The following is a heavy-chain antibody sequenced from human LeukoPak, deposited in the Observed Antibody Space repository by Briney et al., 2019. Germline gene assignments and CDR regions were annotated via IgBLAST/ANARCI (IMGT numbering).Heavy chain of an antibody. CDR2: ITSSSGYI. J-gene: IGHJ4*02. CDR3: AKVRGYYDSSGYLFDY. CDR1: GFSFSSYY. D-gene: IGHD3-22*01. Sequence: PGGSLTLSCAASGFSFSSYYMNWLRQAPGKGLEWVSSITSSSGYIYYADSVKGRFTISRDNAKNSLYLQMNSLRAEDTAVYYCAKVRGYYDSSGYLFDYWGQGTLVTVSS. V-gene: IGHV3-21*01.